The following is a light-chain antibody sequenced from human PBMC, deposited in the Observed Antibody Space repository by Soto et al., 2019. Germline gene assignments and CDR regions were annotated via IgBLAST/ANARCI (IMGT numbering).Light chain of an antibody. CDR3: QESYTTPVT. V-gene: IGKV1-39*01. CDR2: AAS. J-gene: IGKJ5*01. CDR1: QTISSY. Sequence: DIRMTQSPSSLSASVGDRVTITCRASQTISSYLNWYQQKPGKAPKLLIYAASSLQSGVPSRFSGSGSGTDFALTISSLQPEDFATYSCQESYTTPVTFGQGTRLDIK.